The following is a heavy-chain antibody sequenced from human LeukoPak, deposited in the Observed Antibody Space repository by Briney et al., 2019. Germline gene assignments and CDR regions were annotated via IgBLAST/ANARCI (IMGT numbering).Heavy chain of an antibody. V-gene: IGHV3-74*01. Sequence: GGSLRLSCAASGFTFSSYWMHWVRQAPAKGLVWVSRINSDGSSTSYADSVKGRFTISRDNAKNTLYLQMNSLRAEDTAVYYCAREDYYYMDVWGKGTTVTVSS. J-gene: IGHJ6*03. CDR1: GFTFSSYW. CDR2: INSDGSST. CDR3: AREDYYYMDV.